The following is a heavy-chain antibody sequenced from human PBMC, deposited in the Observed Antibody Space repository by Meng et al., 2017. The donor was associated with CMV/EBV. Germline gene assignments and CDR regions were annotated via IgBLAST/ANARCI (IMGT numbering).Heavy chain of an antibody. CDR1: GFTFSGSA. Sequence: GGSLRLSCAASGFTFSGSAMHWVRQASGKGLEWVGRIRSKANSYATAYAASVKGRFIISRDDSKNTAYLQMNSLKTEDTAVYYCTLGALTCEDCYFDYWGQGTLVTVSS. V-gene: IGHV3-73*01. D-gene: IGHD3/OR15-3a*01. CDR3: TLGALTCEDCYFDY. J-gene: IGHJ4*02. CDR2: IRSKANSYAT.